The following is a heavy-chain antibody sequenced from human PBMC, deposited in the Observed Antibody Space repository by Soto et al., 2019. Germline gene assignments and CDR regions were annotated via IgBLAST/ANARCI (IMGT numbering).Heavy chain of an antibody. CDR3: ARDNLYYYDSSGPPGTSGY. D-gene: IGHD3-22*01. J-gene: IGHJ4*02. Sequence: SVKVSCKASGYTFTSYGIILVRQAPGQWLEWMGWISAYNGNTNYAQKLQGRVTMTTDTSTSTAYMELRSLRSDDTAVYYCARDNLYYYDSSGPPGTSGYWGQGTLVTVSS. CDR2: ISAYNGNT. V-gene: IGHV1-18*01. CDR1: GYTFTSYG.